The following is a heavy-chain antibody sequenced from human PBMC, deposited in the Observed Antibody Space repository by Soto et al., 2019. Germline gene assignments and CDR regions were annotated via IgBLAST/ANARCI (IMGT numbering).Heavy chain of an antibody. CDR3: ARRHSSGWYFDF. Sequence: TGGSLRLSCAASGFTFSDYYMSWIRQAPGKGLEWVSYISGSRSYTHYADSVEGRFTLSRDNAKNSLYLQMNSLRAEDTAVYYCARRHSSGWYFDFWGQGTLVTVSS. CDR2: ISGSRSYT. J-gene: IGHJ4*02. V-gene: IGHV3-11*06. D-gene: IGHD6-19*01. CDR1: GFTFSDYY.